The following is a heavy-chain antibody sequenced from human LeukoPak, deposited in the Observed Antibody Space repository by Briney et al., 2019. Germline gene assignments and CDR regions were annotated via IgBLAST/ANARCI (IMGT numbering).Heavy chain of an antibody. J-gene: IGHJ4*02. CDR2: IKQDGSEK. V-gene: IGHV3-7*01. CDR3: ASSRYGDFGDY. CDR1: GFTFSSYW. D-gene: IGHD4-17*01. Sequence: GGSLRLSCAASGFTFSSYWMSWVRQAPGKGLEWVADIKQDGSEKYYVDSVKGRFTISRDNAKNSLYLQMNSLRAEDTAVYYCASSRYGDFGDYWGQGTLVTVSS.